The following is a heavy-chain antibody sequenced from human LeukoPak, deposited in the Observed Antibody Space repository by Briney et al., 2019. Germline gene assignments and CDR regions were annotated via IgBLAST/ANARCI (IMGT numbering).Heavy chain of an antibody. CDR3: ATLWFGELDAFDI. D-gene: IGHD3-10*01. CDR1: RYTFTGYY. J-gene: IGHJ3*02. Sequence: ASVKVSCKASRYTFTGYYMHWVRQAPGQGLEWMGRINPNSGGTNYAQKFQGRVTMTRDTSISTAYMELSRLRSDDTAVYYCATLWFGELDAFDIWGQGTMVTVSS. V-gene: IGHV1-2*06. CDR2: INPNSGGT.